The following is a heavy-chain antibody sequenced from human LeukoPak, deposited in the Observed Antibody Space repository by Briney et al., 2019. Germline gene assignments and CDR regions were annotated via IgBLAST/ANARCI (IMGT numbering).Heavy chain of an antibody. D-gene: IGHD6-13*01. Sequence: SETLSLTCTASGDFISNYYWSWIRQPPGKGLEWIAYISYSGITNYNPSLKTRLTISVDTSKNQFSLKLTSVTAADTAVYYCARHSLPGYSSNWFIFDYWGQGTLVTVSS. J-gene: IGHJ4*02. CDR1: GDFISNYY. V-gene: IGHV4-59*08. CDR3: ARHSLPGYSSNWFIFDY. CDR2: ISYSGIT.